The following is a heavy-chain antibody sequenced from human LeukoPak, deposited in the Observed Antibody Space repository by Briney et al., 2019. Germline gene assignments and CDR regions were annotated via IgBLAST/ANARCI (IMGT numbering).Heavy chain of an antibody. CDR2: IRYDGSKR. CDR3: AKEQDIVIVNYYFMDV. CDR1: GFTFSSYW. Sequence: PGGSLRLSCAASGFTFSSYWMSWVRQAPGKGLEWVAFIRYDGSKRYYADFVKGRFIISRDNSKNTLYLQMNRLRPEDSALYYCAKEQDIVIVNYYFMDVWGKGTTVTVSS. D-gene: IGHD2/OR15-2a*01. J-gene: IGHJ6*03. V-gene: IGHV3-30*02.